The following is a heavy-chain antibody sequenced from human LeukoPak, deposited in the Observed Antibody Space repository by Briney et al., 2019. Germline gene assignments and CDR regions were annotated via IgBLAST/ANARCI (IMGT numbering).Heavy chain of an antibody. V-gene: IGHV1-69-2*01. D-gene: IGHD3-22*01. CDR1: GYTFTSYG. J-gene: IGHJ4*02. Sequence: GASVKVSCKASGYTFTSYGISWVRQAPGQGLEWMGRVDPEDGETIYAEKFQGRVTITADTSTDTAYMELSSLRSEDTAVYYCATGSYYDSSGYYPDYWGQGTLVTVSS. CDR3: ATGSYYDSSGYYPDY. CDR2: VDPEDGET.